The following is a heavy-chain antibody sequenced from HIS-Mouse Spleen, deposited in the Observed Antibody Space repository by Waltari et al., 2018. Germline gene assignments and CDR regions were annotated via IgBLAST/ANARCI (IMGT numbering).Heavy chain of an antibody. D-gene: IGHD6-13*01. Sequence: QLQLQESGPGLVKPSETLSLTCTVAGGSISSSRYYWGWIRAPPGKGLEWIGSIYSSGSTYYNPSLKSRVTISVDTSKNQFYLKLSSVTAADTAVYYCAREIPYSSSWYDWYFDLWGRGTLVTVSS. CDR2: IYSSGST. V-gene: IGHV4-39*07. J-gene: IGHJ2*01. CDR3: AREIPYSSSWYDWYFDL. CDR1: GGSISSSRYY.